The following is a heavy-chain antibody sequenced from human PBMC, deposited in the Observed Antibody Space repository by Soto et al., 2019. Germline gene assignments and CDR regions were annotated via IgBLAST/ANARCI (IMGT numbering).Heavy chain of an antibody. J-gene: IGHJ4*02. CDR3: ASVDFSGGSSYSREKYYFDP. V-gene: IGHV1-18*01. D-gene: IGHD2-15*01. Sequence: ASVKVSCKASGYTFTSYGISWVRQAPGQGLEWMGWISAYNGNTNYAQKLQGRVTMTTDTSTSTAYMELRSLRSDDTAVYYCASVDFSGGSSYSREKYYFDPWGQGTLVTV. CDR1: GYTFTSYG. CDR2: ISAYNGNT.